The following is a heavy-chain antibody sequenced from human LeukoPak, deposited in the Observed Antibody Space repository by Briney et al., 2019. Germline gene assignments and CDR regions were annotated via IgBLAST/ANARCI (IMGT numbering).Heavy chain of an antibody. Sequence: GGSLRLSCAASGFTFSSYSMNWARQAPVKGLEWVASTSSSSEYIHYADSVQGRFTIFRDNAKNSLHLQMNSLRAEDTAVYYCASSPYGPNSSGYYPLGHWGQGTLVTVSS. CDR3: ASSPYGPNSSGYYPLGH. CDR1: GFTFSSYS. CDR2: TSSSSEYI. D-gene: IGHD3-22*01. V-gene: IGHV3-21*01. J-gene: IGHJ4*02.